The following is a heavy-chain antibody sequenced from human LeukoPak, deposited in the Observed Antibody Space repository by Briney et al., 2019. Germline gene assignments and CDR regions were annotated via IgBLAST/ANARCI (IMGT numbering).Heavy chain of an antibody. J-gene: IGHJ5*02. V-gene: IGHV4-59*01. Sequence: PSETLSLTCTVSGGSISSYYWGWIRQPAGKGLEWIGYIYYSGSTNYNPSLKSRVTISVDTSKNQFSLKLSSVTAADTAVYYCAREAFYWFDPWGQGTLVTVSS. CDR2: IYYSGST. CDR1: GGSISSYY. CDR3: AREAFYWFDP.